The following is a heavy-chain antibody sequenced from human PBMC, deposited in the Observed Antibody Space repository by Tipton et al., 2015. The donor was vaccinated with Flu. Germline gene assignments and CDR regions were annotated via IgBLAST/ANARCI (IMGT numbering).Heavy chain of an antibody. CDR3: GRYSGRYSPYFGY. D-gene: IGHD1-26*01. Sequence: GLVKPSGTLSLTCAVSGGTITTNDWWSWVRQSPETGLEWIGEIYHTGGTNYHPSLKSRVTMSVDTAKTQFSLKLSSVTAADTAVDFCGRYSGRYSPYFGYGGQGTLVTVSS. CDR1: GGTITTNDW. J-gene: IGHJ4*02. V-gene: IGHV4-4*02. CDR2: IYHTGGT.